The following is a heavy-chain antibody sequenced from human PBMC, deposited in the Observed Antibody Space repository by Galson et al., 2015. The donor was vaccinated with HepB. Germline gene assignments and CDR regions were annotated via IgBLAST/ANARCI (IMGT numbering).Heavy chain of an antibody. CDR3: ARTRLQAMYHYSGMDV. CDR1: GYTFTNYY. D-gene: IGHD5-24*01. V-gene: IGHV1-46*01. Sequence: SVKVSCKASGYTFTNYYVHWVRQAPGQGLEWMGIINPRGGSTDYAQKFQGRVTMTRDTSTSTDDMELSSLRSEDTAVYYCARTRLQAMYHYSGMDVWGQGTTVTVAS. CDR2: INPRGGST. J-gene: IGHJ6*02.